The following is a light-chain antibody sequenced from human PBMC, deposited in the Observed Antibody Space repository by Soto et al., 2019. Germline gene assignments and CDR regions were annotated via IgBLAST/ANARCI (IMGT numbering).Light chain of an antibody. Sequence: QSVLTQPASVSGSPGQSVTISCTGPRSDIGDSNFISWYQHSPGKAPRLLIYQVNNRPSGVSGRFSGSKSGNTASLTISGLQAEDEADYYCSSYTSSSTLEVFGTGTKVTVL. CDR2: QVN. V-gene: IGLV2-14*01. CDR3: SSYTSSSTLEV. J-gene: IGLJ1*01. CDR1: RSDIGDSNF.